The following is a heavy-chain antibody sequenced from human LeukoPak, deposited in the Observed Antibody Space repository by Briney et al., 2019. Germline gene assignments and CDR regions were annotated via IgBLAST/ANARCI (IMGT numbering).Heavy chain of an antibody. Sequence: SETLSLTCAVYGGSFSGYYWSWIRQPPGKGLEWIGEINHSGSTNYNPSLKSRVTISVDTSKNQFSLKLSSVTAADTAVYYCVRHRGYVGAFDVWGRGTMVTVSS. CDR3: VRHRGYVGAFDV. CDR1: GGSFSGYY. J-gene: IGHJ3*01. CDR2: INHSGST. D-gene: IGHD3-22*01. V-gene: IGHV4-34*01.